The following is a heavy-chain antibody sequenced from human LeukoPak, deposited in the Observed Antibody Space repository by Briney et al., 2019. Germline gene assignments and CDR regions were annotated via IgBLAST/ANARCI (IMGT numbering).Heavy chain of an antibody. CDR1: GGSISSYY. CDR2: IYTSGST. D-gene: IGHD3-10*01. CDR3: ARLPTMVRGLWFDP. V-gene: IGHV4-4*09. Sequence: PSETLSLTCTVSGGSISSYYWSWIRQPPGKGLEWIGYIYTSGSTNYNPSLKSRVTISVDTSKNQFSLKLSSVTAADTAVYHCARLPTMVRGLWFDPWGQGTLVTVSS. J-gene: IGHJ5*02.